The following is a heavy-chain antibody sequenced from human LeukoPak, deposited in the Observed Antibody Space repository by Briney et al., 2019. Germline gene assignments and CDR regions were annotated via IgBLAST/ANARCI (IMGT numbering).Heavy chain of an antibody. V-gene: IGHV4-28*01. J-gene: IGHJ4*02. CDR2: IYHSGTT. D-gene: IGHD3-10*01. Sequence: SETLSLTCAVSGYSITSSSWWGWIRQPPGKGLEWIGYIYHSGTTHYNPSLQSRVTMSVDTSKNQFSLELSSVTAVDTAVYYCARKENVYYYFDYWGQGTLVTVSS. CDR1: GYSITSSSW. CDR3: ARKENVYYYFDY.